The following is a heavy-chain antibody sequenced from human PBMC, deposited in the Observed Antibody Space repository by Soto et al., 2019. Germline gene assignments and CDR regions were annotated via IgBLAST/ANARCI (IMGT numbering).Heavy chain of an antibody. CDR3: ARGCISNDCYTNYYYYSAMDF. Sequence: QVQLVESGGGVVQPGRSLRLPCAASGFTFSSFAMHWARQAPGKGLEWVAVISYDGRKEYYADSVKGRFSISRDNSKNTVYLQMNSLRPEDTAVYYCARGCISNDCYTNYYYYSAMDFWGQGTTVTVSS. CDR1: GFTFSSFA. J-gene: IGHJ6*02. D-gene: IGHD2-2*02. V-gene: IGHV3-30*04. CDR2: ISYDGRKE.